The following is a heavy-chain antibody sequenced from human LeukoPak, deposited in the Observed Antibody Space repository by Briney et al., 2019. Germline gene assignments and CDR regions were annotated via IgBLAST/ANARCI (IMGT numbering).Heavy chain of an antibody. Sequence: ASVKVSCKASGGTFSSYAISWVRQAPGQGLEWMGGIIPIFGTANYAQKFQGRVTITADESTSTAYMELSSLRSEDTAVYYCARVIRPGFYYGMDVWGQGTTVTVSS. J-gene: IGHJ6*02. D-gene: IGHD1-1*01. CDR2: IIPIFGTA. CDR1: GGTFSSYA. CDR3: ARVIRPGFYYGMDV. V-gene: IGHV1-69*13.